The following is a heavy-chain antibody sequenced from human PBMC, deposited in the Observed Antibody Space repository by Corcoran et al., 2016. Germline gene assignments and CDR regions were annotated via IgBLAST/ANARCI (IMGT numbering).Heavy chain of an antibody. CDR2: IYHGGTT. D-gene: IGHD2-21*02. CDR1: GGSISSSNW. V-gene: IGHV4-4*02. CDR3: EREGSDDAGGNSLDH. Sequence: QVHLQESGPGLVKPSGTLSRTCAVSGGSISSSNWWCWVRQPPGKGLEWIGEIYHGGTTNYNPSLKSRVSISVDESKNQFSLKLRSVTAADTALYYCEREGSDDAGGNSLDHWGQGTLVTVSS. J-gene: IGHJ4*02.